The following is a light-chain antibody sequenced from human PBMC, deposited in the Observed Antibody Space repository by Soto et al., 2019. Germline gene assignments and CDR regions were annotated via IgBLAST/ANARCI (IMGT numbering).Light chain of an antibody. CDR1: QTISTL. CDR3: QQHSSLVT. CDR2: DAS. Sequence: IQMTQSPSTLSASVGDRVTITCQASQTISTLLAWYQHKPGKAPNLLIYDASSLESGVPSRFSGSGSGTEFILPISSLQPDDSATSYCQQHSSLVTFGQETKLQI. V-gene: IGKV1-5*01. J-gene: IGKJ2*01.